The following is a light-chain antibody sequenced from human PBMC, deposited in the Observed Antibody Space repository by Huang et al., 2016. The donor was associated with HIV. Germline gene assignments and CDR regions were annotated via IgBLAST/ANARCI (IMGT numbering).Light chain of an antibody. CDR2: GAS. CDR1: QSGNIN. Sequence: EIVMTQSPATLSVSPGERATLSCRASQSGNINLAWYQQNPGQAPRRRIDGASTRATGIPARFSGIGSGTEFTLTISSLQSEDFAIYYCQQYNNWPPPITFGQGTRLEMK. J-gene: IGKJ5*01. CDR3: QQYNNWPPPIT. V-gene: IGKV3D-15*01.